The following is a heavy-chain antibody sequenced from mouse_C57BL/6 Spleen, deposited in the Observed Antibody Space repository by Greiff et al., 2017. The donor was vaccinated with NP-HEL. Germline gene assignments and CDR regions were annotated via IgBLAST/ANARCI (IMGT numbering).Heavy chain of an antibody. Sequence: EVQGVESGGGLVQPGGSLKLSCAASGFTFSDYYMYWVRQTPEKRLEWVAYISNGGGSTYYPDTVKGRFTISRDNAKNTLCLQMSRLKSEDTAMYYCARGSVSYAMDYWGQGTSVTVSS. D-gene: IGHD6-1*01. CDR3: ARGSVSYAMDY. J-gene: IGHJ4*01. CDR2: ISNGGGST. CDR1: GFTFSDYY. V-gene: IGHV5-12*01.